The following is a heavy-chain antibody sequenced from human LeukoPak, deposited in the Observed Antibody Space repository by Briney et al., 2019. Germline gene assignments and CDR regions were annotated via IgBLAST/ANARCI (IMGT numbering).Heavy chain of an antibody. J-gene: IGHJ4*02. V-gene: IGHV1-2*02. CDR1: GYTLTGYY. CDR3: TRDRVGSGWPRPYYFEV. D-gene: IGHD6-19*01. CDR2: INPNTGAT. Sequence: ASVKVSCEASGYTLTGYYLHWVRQAPAQGLEWMGWINPNTGATQSAQKFQGRITMTSDTSISTAYLDLSRLRSDDTAVYYCTRDRVGSGWPRPYYFEVWGQGTLVTVSS.